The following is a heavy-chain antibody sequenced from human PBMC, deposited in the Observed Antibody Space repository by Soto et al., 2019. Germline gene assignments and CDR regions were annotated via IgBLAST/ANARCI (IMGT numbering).Heavy chain of an antibody. CDR1: GGSINSGGYY. CDR3: ARGRPFYDP. CDR2: ISDRGTA. Sequence: PSETLSLTCSVSGGSINSGGYYWSWIRQHPGKGREWIGSISDRGTAYYNPSLRRRISISIHTSKNPFSLTVRSVTAADAAVFYCARGRPFYDPWGQGTLVTVSS. D-gene: IGHD3-22*01. J-gene: IGHJ5*02. V-gene: IGHV4-31*03.